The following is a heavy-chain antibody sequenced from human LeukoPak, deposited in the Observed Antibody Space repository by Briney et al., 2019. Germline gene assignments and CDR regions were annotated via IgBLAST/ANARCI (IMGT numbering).Heavy chain of an antibody. CDR3: ARVTGNSFDY. CDR2: VSTFSRYT. J-gene: IGHJ4*02. CDR1: GFTFSDHY. D-gene: IGHD3-10*01. Sequence: GGSLRLSCATSGFTFSDHYMSWIRQAPGKGLEWVSYVSTFSRYTNYADSVKGRFTISRDNAKNSLYLQMNSLRAEDTAVYYCARVTGNSFDYWGQGTLVTVSS. V-gene: IGHV3-11*05.